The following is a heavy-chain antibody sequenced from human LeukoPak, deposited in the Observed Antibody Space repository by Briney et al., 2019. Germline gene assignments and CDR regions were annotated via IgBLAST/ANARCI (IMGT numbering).Heavy chain of an antibody. V-gene: IGHV4-38-2*02. D-gene: IGHD4-11*01. Sequence: SETLSLTCSVSGYSISTDYYWAWIRPPPGEGLEWIGSVYHSGITYYTPSLESRVSISVDTSKNQFSLKVTSVTAADTAVYYCAREWQYQFDYWGQGSLVTISS. CDR1: GYSISTDYY. CDR2: VYHSGIT. J-gene: IGHJ4*02. CDR3: AREWQYQFDY.